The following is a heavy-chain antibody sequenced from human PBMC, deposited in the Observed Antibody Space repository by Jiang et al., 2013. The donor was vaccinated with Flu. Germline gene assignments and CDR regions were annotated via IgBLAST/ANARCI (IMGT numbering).Heavy chain of an antibody. J-gene: IGHJ5*02. CDR3: ARDIVRDVDTAMVTPWFDP. CDR2: IKQDGSEK. CDR1: GFTFSSYW. D-gene: IGHD5-18*01. Sequence: QLLESGGGLVQPGGSLRLSCAASGFTFSSYWMSWVRQAPGKGLEWVANIKQDGSEKYYVDSVKGRFTISRDNAKNSLYLQMNSLRAEDTAVYYCARDIVRDVDTAMVTPWFDPWGQGTLVTVSS. V-gene: IGHV3-7*03.